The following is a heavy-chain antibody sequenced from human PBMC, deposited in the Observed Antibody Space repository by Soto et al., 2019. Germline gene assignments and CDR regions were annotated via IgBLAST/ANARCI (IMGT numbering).Heavy chain of an antibody. Sequence: GGSLRLSCAASGFTVSSNYMSWVRQAPGKGLEWVAVISYDGSNKYYADFVKGRLTISRDNSKNTLYLQMNSLRGEDTAVYYCTRELLRGVLDYWGQGTQVTVSS. J-gene: IGHJ4*02. D-gene: IGHD3-10*01. CDR3: TRELLRGVLDY. CDR1: GFTVSSNY. V-gene: IGHV3-30-3*01. CDR2: ISYDGSNK.